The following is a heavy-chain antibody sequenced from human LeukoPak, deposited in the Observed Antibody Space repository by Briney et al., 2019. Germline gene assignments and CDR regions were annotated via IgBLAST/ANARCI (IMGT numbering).Heavy chain of an antibody. V-gene: IGHV3-66*01. CDR3: ASYPYCGGDCYSLDY. CDR1: GFTVSSNY. D-gene: IGHD2-21*02. J-gene: IGHJ4*02. CDR2: TYSGGST. Sequence: GGSLRLSCAASGFTVSSNYMSWVRQAPGKGLEWVSVTYSGGSTYYADSVKGRFTISRDNSKNTLYLQMNSLRAEDTAVYYCASYPYCGGDCYSLDYWGQGTLVTVSS.